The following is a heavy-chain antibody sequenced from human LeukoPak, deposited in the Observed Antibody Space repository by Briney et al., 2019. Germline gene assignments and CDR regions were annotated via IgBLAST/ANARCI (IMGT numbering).Heavy chain of an antibody. Sequence: GGSLRLSCAASGFTVSTNYMSWVRQAPGRGLEWVSVIYSGGTSTYYADSVKGRFTISRDKSKNTLYLQMNSLRAEDTAVYYCARDFYGGNSEVVSWHFDLWGRGTLVSVSS. CDR3: ARDFYGGNSEVVSWHFDL. J-gene: IGHJ2*01. D-gene: IGHD4-23*01. V-gene: IGHV3-66*01. CDR2: IYSGGTST. CDR1: GFTVSTNY.